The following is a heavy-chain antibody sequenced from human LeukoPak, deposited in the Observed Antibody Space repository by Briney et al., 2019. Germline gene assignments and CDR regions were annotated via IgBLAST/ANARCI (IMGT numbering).Heavy chain of an antibody. V-gene: IGHV3-21*01. CDR2: ISSSSSYI. J-gene: IGHJ2*01. CDR1: GFTFSSYS. CDR3: ARERSRGIAVAGGGHWYFDL. Sequence: GGSLRLSCAASGFTFSSYSMNWVRQAPGKGLEWVSPISSSSSYIYYADSVKGRFTISRDNAKNSLYLQMNSLRAEDTAVYYCARERSRGIAVAGGGHWYFDLWGRGTLVTVFS. D-gene: IGHD6-19*01.